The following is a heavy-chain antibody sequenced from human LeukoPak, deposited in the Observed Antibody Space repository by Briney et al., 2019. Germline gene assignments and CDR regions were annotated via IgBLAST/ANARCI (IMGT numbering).Heavy chain of an antibody. CDR2: VYYSGST. D-gene: IGHD3-10*01. CDR1: GGSISRADYC. J-gene: IGHJ4*02. Sequence: SQTLSLTCTVSGGSISRADYCWSWIRQPPGKGLEWIGYVYYSGSTYYNPSLKSRVTISVDTSKNQFSVKLTSVTAADTAVYYCATSRGRGPYFDSWGQGTLVTVSS. CDR3: ATSRGRGPYFDS. V-gene: IGHV4-30-4*08.